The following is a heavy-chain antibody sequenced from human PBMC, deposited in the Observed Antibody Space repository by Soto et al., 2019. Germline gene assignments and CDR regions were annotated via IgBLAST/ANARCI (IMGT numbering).Heavy chain of an antibody. V-gene: IGHV4-34*01. CDR3: ARLPADYGDSHFDY. CDR2: INHSGST. CDR1: GGSFSGYY. J-gene: IGHJ4*02. Sequence: SETLSLTCAVYGGSFSGYYWSWIRQPPGKGLEWIGEINHSGSTNYNPSLKSRVTISVDTSKNQFSLKLSSVTAADTAVYYCARLPADYGDSHFDYWGQGTLVTVSS. D-gene: IGHD4-17*01.